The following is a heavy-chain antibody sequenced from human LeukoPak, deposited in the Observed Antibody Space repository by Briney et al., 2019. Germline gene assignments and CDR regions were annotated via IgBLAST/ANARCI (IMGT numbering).Heavy chain of an antibody. CDR3: ARMALESFWSDYFDT. J-gene: IGHJ4*02. V-gene: IGHV3-30*14. CDR1: GFTFSRYA. Sequence: GGSLRLSCAASGFTFSRYAFHWVRQAPGKGLEWVAVISNDGNNKYHADSVKGRFTISRDNSRNTLYVQMSSLRAEDTAMYYCARMALESFWSDYFDTWGQGTLVSVSS. D-gene: IGHD3-3*01. CDR2: ISNDGNNK.